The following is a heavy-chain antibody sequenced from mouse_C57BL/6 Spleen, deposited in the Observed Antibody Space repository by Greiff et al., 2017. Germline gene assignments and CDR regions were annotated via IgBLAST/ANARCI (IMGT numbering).Heavy chain of an antibody. J-gene: IGHJ3*01. Sequence: QVQLQQPGAELVKPGASVKMSCKASGYTFTSYWITWVKQRPGQGLEWIGDIYPGSGSTNYNEKFKSKATLTVDKSSSTAYMQLSSLTSEDSAVYYCARGGYDKAWFAYWGQGTLVTVSA. CDR2: IYPGSGST. CDR1: GYTFTSYW. CDR3: ARGGYDKAWFAY. V-gene: IGHV1-55*01. D-gene: IGHD2-2*01.